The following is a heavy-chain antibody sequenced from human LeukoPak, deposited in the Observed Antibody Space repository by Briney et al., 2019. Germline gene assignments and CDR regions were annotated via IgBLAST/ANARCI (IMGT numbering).Heavy chain of an antibody. D-gene: IGHD6-13*01. CDR2: TRNKANSYTT. CDR1: GFTFSDHY. Sequence: GGSLRLSCAASGFTFSDHYMDWVRQAPGKGLEWVSRTRNKANSYTTEYAASVKGRFTISRDDSKNPLFLQMSSLKTEDTAVYYCAPDSSSGLGAWGQGTLVTVSS. V-gene: IGHV3-72*01. J-gene: IGHJ4*02. CDR3: APDSSSGLGA.